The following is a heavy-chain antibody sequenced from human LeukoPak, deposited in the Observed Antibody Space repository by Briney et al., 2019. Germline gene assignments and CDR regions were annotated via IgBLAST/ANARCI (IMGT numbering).Heavy chain of an antibody. D-gene: IGHD6-19*01. CDR1: GGSISSNSYY. J-gene: IGHJ4*02. V-gene: IGHV4-39*07. CDR2: FSYSGST. Sequence: PSETLSLTCTVSGGSISSNSYYWGWIRQSPGKGLEWIGSFSYSGSTYYNPSLRSRVTISVDTSKNQFSLKLSSVTAADTAVYYRARDHIAVAGNFDYWGQGSLVTVSS. CDR3: ARDHIAVAGNFDY.